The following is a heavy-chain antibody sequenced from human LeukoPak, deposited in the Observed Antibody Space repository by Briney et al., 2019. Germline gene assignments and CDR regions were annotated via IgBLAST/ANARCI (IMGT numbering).Heavy chain of an antibody. CDR1: GGTFSSYA. Sequence: GASVKVSCKASGGTFSSYAISWVRQAPGQGLEWMGGIIPIFGTANYAQKFQGRVTITTDESTSTAYMELSSLRSEDTAAYYCARDGQLPRTGPNYYYYMDVWGKGTTVTVSS. CDR2: IIPIFGTA. CDR3: ARDGQLPRTGPNYYYYMDV. V-gene: IGHV1-69*05. D-gene: IGHD6-6*01. J-gene: IGHJ6*03.